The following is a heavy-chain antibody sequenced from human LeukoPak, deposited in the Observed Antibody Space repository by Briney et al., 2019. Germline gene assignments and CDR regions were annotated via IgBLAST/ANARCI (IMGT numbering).Heavy chain of an antibody. Sequence: ASVTVSCTASGYTFTGYYMHWVRQAPGQGLEWMGWINPNSGGTNYAQKFQGRVTMTRDTSISTAYRELSRLRSDDTAVYYCASTRDGYYYLDYWGQGTLVTVSS. J-gene: IGHJ4*01. V-gene: IGHV1-2*02. CDR1: GYTFTGYY. D-gene: IGHD5-24*01. CDR3: ASTRDGYYYLDY. CDR2: INPNSGGT.